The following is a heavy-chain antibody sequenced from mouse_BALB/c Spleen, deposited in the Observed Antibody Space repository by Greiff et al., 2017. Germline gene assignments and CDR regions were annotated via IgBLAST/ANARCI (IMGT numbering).Heavy chain of an antibody. V-gene: IGHV3-2*02. CDR3: AYLAY. CDR1: GYSITSDYA. J-gene: IGHJ3*01. CDR2: ISYSGST. Sequence: EVKLMESGPGLVKPSQSLSLTCTVTGYSITSDYAWYWIRQFPGNKLEWMGYISYSGSTCYNPSLKSRISITRDTSKNQFFLQLNSVTTEDTATYYCAYLAYGGQGTLVTVSA.